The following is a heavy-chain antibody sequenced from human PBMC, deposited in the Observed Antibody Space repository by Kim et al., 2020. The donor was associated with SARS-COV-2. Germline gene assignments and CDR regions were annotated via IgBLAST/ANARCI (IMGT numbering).Heavy chain of an antibody. D-gene: IGHD6-19*01. V-gene: IGHV1-18*01. CDR3: ARDLGINIGSGWYLADY. J-gene: IGHJ4*02. Sequence: ASVKVSCKASGYTFTSYGISWVRQAPGQGLEWMGWISAYNGNTNYAQKLQGRVTMTTDTSTSTAYMELRSLRSDDTAVYYCARDLGINIGSGWYLADYWGQGTLVTVSS. CDR2: ISAYNGNT. CDR1: GYTFTSYG.